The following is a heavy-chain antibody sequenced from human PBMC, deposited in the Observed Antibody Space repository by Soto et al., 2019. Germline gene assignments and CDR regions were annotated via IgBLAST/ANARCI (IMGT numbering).Heavy chain of an antibody. V-gene: IGHV5-51*01. CDR2: IYPGDSDT. D-gene: IGHD1-26*01. CDR1: GYSFTSYW. Sequence: PGESLKISCKGSGYSFTSYWIGWVRQMPGKGLEWMGIIYPGDSDTRYSPSFQGQVTISADKSISTAYLQRSSLKASDTAMYYCARLGSIVGATSGAFDIWGQGTMVTVSS. J-gene: IGHJ3*02. CDR3: ARLGSIVGATSGAFDI.